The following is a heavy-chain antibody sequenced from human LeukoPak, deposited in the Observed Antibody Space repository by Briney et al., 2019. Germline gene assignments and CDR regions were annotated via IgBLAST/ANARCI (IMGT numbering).Heavy chain of an antibody. CDR1: QFTFSSYW. J-gene: IGHJ4*02. D-gene: IGHD3-22*01. V-gene: IGHV3-7*01. CDR3: ARDKSVYYDTSGSRFDY. Sequence: SGGSLRLSCAASQFTFSSYWMSWVRQAPGKGLEWVANINQDGSEKYYVDSVKGRFTISRDNAKNSLYLQMNSLRAEDTAVYYCARDKSVYYDTSGSRFDYWGQGTTVTVSS. CDR2: INQDGSEK.